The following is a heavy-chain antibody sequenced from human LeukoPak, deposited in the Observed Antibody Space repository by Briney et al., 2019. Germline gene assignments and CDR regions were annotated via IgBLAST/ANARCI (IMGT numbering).Heavy chain of an antibody. CDR1: GYTFTSYD. V-gene: IGHV1-8*01. J-gene: IGHJ4*02. D-gene: IGHD4-23*01. Sequence: ASVKVSCTASGYTFTSYDINWVRQATGQGLEWMGWMNPNSGNTGYAQKFQGRVTMTRNTSISTAYMELSSLRSEDTAVYYCARGPPPHDYGGNWVDYWGQGTLVTVSS. CDR2: MNPNSGNT. CDR3: ARGPPPHDYGGNWVDY.